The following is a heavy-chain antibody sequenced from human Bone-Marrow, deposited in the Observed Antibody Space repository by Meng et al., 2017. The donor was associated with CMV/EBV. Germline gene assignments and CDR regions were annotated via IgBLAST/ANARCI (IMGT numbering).Heavy chain of an antibody. V-gene: IGHV1-8*01. CDR3: ARGKGLSDPPSGPHDF. CDR1: RYSFTRYH. J-gene: IGHJ4*02. CDR2: MNPNDDTT. Sequence: ASVKVSCKTSRYSFTRYHINWVRQAPGQGLEGLGWMNPNDDTTGHAQKSRGRVTMTTNPSLGTAYMELSSLRSDDAAVYYCARGKGLSDPPSGPHDFWGEATLVTFSS.